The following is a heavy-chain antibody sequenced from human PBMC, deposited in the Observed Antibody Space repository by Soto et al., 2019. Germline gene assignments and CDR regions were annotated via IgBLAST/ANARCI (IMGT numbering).Heavy chain of an antibody. CDR1: GFTFSSYA. CDR3: AKGGRADVLRFLEWLPKNYYGMDV. J-gene: IGHJ6*02. D-gene: IGHD3-3*01. V-gene: IGHV3-23*01. CDR2: ISGSGGST. Sequence: GGSLRLSCAASGFTFSSYAMSWVRQAPGKGLEWVSAISGSGGSTYYADSVKGRFTISRDNSKNTLYLQMNSLRAEDTAVYYCAKGGRADVLRFLEWLPKNYYGMDVWGQGTTVTVSS.